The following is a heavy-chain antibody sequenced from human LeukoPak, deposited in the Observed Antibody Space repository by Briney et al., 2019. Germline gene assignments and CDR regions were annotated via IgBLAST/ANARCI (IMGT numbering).Heavy chain of an antibody. Sequence: KTSETLSLTCTVSGGSISSGSYYWSWIRQPPGKGLEWIGEINHSGSTNYNPSLKSRVTISVDTSKNQFSLKLSSVTAADTAVYYCARRRMGYCSSTSCRPNWFDPWGQGTLVTVSS. D-gene: IGHD2-2*01. V-gene: IGHV4-39*07. CDR2: INHSGST. CDR3: ARRRMGYCSSTSCRPNWFDP. J-gene: IGHJ5*02. CDR1: GGSISSGSYY.